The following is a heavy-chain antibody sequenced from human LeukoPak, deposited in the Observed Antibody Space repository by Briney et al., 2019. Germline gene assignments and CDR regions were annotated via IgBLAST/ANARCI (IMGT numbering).Heavy chain of an antibody. J-gene: IGHJ6*02. CDR2: IGGVSESF. Sequence: GGSLRLSCAASGFIFSNYAMTWVRQAPGKGLEWVSIIGGVSESFYYADSVKGRFTVSRDNSKDTLYLQINSLRDEDTAVYYCAREGLPVYNKYGMDVWGQGTTVTVFS. CDR3: AREGLPVYNKYGMDV. V-gene: IGHV3-23*01. CDR1: GFIFSNYA.